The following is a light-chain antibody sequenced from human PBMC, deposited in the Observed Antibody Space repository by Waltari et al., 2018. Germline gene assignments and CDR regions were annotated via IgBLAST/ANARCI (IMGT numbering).Light chain of an antibody. J-gene: IGKJ1*01. CDR2: GAS. V-gene: IGKV3-20*01. Sequence: IVLTPSPGTRSLSPGERATLSCRASQSISSFLVWYQQKPGQAPRLLIYGASTRATGIPDRFSGSGSGTDFSLTISRLEPEDFAVYYCQQYVRLPVTFGQGTKVEIK. CDR1: QSISSF. CDR3: QQYVRLPVT.